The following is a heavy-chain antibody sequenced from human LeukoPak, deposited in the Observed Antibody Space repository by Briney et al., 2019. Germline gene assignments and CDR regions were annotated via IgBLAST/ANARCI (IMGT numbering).Heavy chain of an antibody. CDR1: GGSISRGGYY. CDR3: ATGNLGDYGRDAFDI. V-gene: IGHV4-31*03. CDR2: IYYSGST. J-gene: IGHJ3*02. D-gene: IGHD4-17*01. Sequence: PSETLSLTCTVSGGSISRGGYYWSWIRKHPGKGLEWFGYIYYSGSTYYNPSLKSRVTISVDTSKNQFSLKLSSVTDADTAVYYCATGNLGDYGRDAFDIWGQGTMVTVSS.